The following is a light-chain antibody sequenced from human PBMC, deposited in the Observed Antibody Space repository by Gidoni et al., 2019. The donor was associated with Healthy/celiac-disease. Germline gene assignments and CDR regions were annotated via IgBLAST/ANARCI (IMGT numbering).Light chain of an antibody. CDR2: EVS. CDR1: TSDVGGYNY. Sequence: HSALTQPTSVSASPGQSSTISCTGTTSDVGGYNYVTWYQQHPGKAPKLMIYEVSNQPAGVSNRFSGSKSGNMASLTISGLQAEDEADYCCSSYTSSSTVVFGGGTKLTVL. CDR3: SSYTSSSTVV. J-gene: IGLJ2*01. V-gene: IGLV2-14*01.